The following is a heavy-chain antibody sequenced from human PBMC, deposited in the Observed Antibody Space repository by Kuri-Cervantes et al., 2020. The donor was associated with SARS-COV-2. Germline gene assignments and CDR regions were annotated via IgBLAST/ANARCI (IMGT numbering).Heavy chain of an antibody. CDR1: GFTFSSYG. V-gene: IGHV3-33*01. J-gene: IGHJ5*02. CDR2: IWYDGSNK. CDR3: ARHYYGSGSYVANENWFDP. D-gene: IGHD3-10*01. Sequence: GESLKISCAASGFTFSSYGMHWVRQAPGKGLEWVAVIWYDGSNKYYADSVKGRFTISRDNSKNTLYLQMNSLRAEDTAVYYCARHYYGSGSYVANENWFDPWGQGTLVTGSS.